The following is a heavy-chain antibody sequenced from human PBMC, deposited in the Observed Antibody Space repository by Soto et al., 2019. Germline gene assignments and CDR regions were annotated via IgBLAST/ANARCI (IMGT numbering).Heavy chain of an antibody. CDR3: ARPLHPTYYNFWSGYYSGMDV. CDR2: IWYDGSNK. CDR1: GITFSSYG. V-gene: IGHV3-33*01. D-gene: IGHD3-3*01. J-gene: IGHJ6*02. Sequence: ESGGGVVQPGRSLRLSCAASGITFSSYGMHWVRQAPGKGLEWVAVIWYDGSNKYYADSVKGRFAISRDNSMHTLYLQMNSLRAEDTAVYYCARPLHPTYYNFWSGYYSGMDVWGQGTTVTVSS.